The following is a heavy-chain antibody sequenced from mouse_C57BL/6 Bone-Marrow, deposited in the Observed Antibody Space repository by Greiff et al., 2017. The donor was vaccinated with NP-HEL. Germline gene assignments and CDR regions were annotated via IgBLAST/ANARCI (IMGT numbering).Heavy chain of an antibody. CDR3: ARGITTVVESPSWFAY. Sequence: VQLQQPGTELVKPGASVKLSCKASGYTFTSYWMHWVKQRPGQGLEWIGNINPSNGGTNYNEKFKSKATLTVDKSSSTAYMQLSSLTSEDSAVYYCARGITTVVESPSWFAYWGQGTLVTVSA. CDR2: INPSNGGT. D-gene: IGHD1-1*01. CDR1: GYTFTSYW. V-gene: IGHV1-53*01. J-gene: IGHJ3*01.